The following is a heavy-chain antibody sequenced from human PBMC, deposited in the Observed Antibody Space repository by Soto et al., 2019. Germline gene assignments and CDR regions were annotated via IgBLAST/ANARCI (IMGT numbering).Heavy chain of an antibody. CDR1: GFTFSSYS. Sequence: PGGSLRLSCAASGFTFSSYSMNWVRQAPGKGLEWVSSISSSSSYIYYAGSAKGRFTISRDNAKNSLYLQMNSLRAEDTAVYYCARVAGRYYYDRSGQYNWCDPWRHGTRVTVSS. D-gene: IGHD3-22*01. CDR3: ARVAGRYYYDRSGQYNWCDP. V-gene: IGHV3-21*01. J-gene: IGHJ5*02. CDR2: ISSSSSYI.